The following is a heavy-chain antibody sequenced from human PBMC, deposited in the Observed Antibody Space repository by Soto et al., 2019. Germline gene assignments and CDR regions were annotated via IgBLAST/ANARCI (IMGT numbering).Heavy chain of an antibody. CDR1: GYTFTGYY. D-gene: IGHD3-22*01. V-gene: IGHV1-2*04. CDR3: ARDRSPYYYDSSGYYDY. Sequence: ASVKVSCKASGYTFTGYYMHWVRQAPGQGLEWMGWINPNSGGTNYAQKFQGWVTMTRDTSISTAYMELSRLRSDDTAVYYWARDRSPYYYDSSGYYDYWGQGTLVTVSS. J-gene: IGHJ4*02. CDR2: INPNSGGT.